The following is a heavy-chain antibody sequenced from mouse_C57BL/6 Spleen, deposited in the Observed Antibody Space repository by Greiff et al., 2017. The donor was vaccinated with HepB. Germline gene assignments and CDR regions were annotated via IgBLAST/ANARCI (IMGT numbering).Heavy chain of an antibody. CDR1: GYTFTSYT. CDR2: INPSSGYT. J-gene: IGHJ3*01. CDR3: ASGCRSHAGFAY. V-gene: IGHV1-4*01. Sequence: VQLQQSGAELARPGASVKMSCKASGYTFTSYTMHWVKQRPGQGLEWIGYINPSSGYTKYNQKFKDKATLTADKSSSTAYMQLSSLTSGVSAVYYCASGCRSHAGFAYWGQVTLVTVAA.